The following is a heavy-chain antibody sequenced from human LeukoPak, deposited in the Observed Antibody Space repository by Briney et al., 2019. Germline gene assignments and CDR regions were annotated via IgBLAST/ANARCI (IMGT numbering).Heavy chain of an antibody. V-gene: IGHV4-30-4*01. J-gene: IGHJ4*02. CDR3: ARGTRYYYGSGSYYYFDY. CDR1: GGSISSGDYY. D-gene: IGHD3-10*01. Sequence: SQTLSLTCTVSGGSISSGDYYWSWIRQPPGEGLEWIGYIYYSGSTYYNPSLKSRVTISVDTSKNQFSLKLSSVTAADTAVYYCARGTRYYYGSGSYYYFDYWGQGTLVTVSS. CDR2: IYYSGST.